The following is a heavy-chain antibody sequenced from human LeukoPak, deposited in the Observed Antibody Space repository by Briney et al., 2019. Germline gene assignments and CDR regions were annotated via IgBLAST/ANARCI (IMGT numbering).Heavy chain of an antibody. CDR2: ISHSGTT. Sequence: SETLSLTCTVSGGSINSYYWSWIRQSPGKGLEWVGYISHSGTTSYNSYLRSRVTISVDTSKNHLSLKLTSVTAADTAVYYCARWDDSAWAFGNWGPGTLVTVSS. CDR3: ARWDDSAWAFGN. CDR1: GGSINSYY. J-gene: IGHJ4*02. V-gene: IGHV4-59*08. D-gene: IGHD6-19*01.